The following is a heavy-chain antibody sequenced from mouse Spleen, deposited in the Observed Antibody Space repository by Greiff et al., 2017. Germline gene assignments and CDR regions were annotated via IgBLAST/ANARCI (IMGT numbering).Heavy chain of an antibody. Sequence: DVKLVESGGGLVKPGGSLKLSCAASGFTFSSYAMSWVRQTPEKRLEWVATISDGGSYTYYPDNVKGRFTISRDNAKNNLYLQMSHLKSEDTAMYYCARDSDGYDEAVGAYWGQGTLVTVSA. CDR3: ARDSDGYDEAVGAY. V-gene: IGHV5-4*01. CDR1: GFTFSSYA. CDR2: ISDGGSYT. J-gene: IGHJ3*01. D-gene: IGHD2-2*01.